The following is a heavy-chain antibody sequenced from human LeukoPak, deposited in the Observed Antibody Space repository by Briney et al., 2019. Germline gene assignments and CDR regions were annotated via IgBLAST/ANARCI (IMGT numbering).Heavy chain of an antibody. J-gene: IGHJ6*03. CDR3: VRDRDYYDSSSYYAYYYYMDV. CDR2: ISRRSTTI. V-gene: IGHV3-11*04. D-gene: IGHD3-22*01. Sequence: GGSLRLSCAASGFTFSDYYMSWIRQAPGKGLEWVLYISRRSTTIYYADSVKGRFTISRDDAKNSVYLQMNSLRAEDTAVYYCVRDRDYYDSSSYYAYYYYMDVWGKGTAVTVSS. CDR1: GFTFSDYY.